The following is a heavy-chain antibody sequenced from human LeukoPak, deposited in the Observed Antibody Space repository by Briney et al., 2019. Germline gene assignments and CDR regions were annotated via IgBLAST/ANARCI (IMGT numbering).Heavy chain of an antibody. D-gene: IGHD2-15*01. CDR3: ARGEGPAATLRYSDY. CDR2: IIPIFGTA. CDR1: GGTFSSYA. V-gene: IGHV1-69*05. J-gene: IGHJ4*02. Sequence: SVKVSCKASGGTFSSYAIGWVRQAPGQGLEWMGGIIPIFGTANYAQKFQGRVTITTDESTSTAYMELSSLRSEDTAVYYCARGEGPAATLRYSDYWGQGTLVTVSS.